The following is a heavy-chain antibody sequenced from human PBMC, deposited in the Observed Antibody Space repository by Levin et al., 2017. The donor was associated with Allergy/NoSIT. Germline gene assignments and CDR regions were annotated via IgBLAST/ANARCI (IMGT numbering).Heavy chain of an antibody. V-gene: IGHV3-30*18. Sequence: GESLKISCAASGFTFSSYGMHWVRQAPGKGLEWVAVISYDGSNKYYADSVKGRFTISRDNSKNTLYLQMNSLRAEDTAVYYCAKDKGHYYDSSGYFYYYYYGMDVWGQGTTVTVSS. CDR2: ISYDGSNK. CDR3: AKDKGHYYDSSGYFYYYYYGMDV. D-gene: IGHD3-22*01. CDR1: GFTFSSYG. J-gene: IGHJ6*02.